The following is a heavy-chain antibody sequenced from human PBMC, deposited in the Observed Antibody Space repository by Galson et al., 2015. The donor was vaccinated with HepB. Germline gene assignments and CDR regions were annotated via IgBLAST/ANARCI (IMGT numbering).Heavy chain of an antibody. Sequence: SVKVSCKVSGYTFTNYGISWVRQAPGQGLEWMGWISGYSGKSNYAQKFQGRVTMTTDTSTSTAYMEVRGLRSDDAAMYYCARDQDFWNGFPHYFDYWGQGTLVTVSS. J-gene: IGHJ4*02. D-gene: IGHD3-3*01. CDR1: GYTFTNYG. V-gene: IGHV1-18*01. CDR3: ARDQDFWNGFPHYFDY. CDR2: ISGYSGKS.